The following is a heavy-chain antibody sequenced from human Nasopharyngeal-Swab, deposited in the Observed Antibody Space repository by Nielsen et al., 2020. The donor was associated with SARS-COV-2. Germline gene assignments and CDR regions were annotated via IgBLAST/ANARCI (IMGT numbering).Heavy chain of an antibody. V-gene: IGHV1-24*01. CDR3: ATAPYGSGSGDFLDY. D-gene: IGHD3-10*01. CDR2: FDPEDGET. J-gene: IGHJ4*02. Sequence: ASVKVSCKVSGYTLTELSMRWVRQAPGKGLEWMGGFDPEDGETIYAQKFQGRVTMTEDTSTDTAYMELSSLRSEDTAVYYCATAPYGSGSGDFLDYWGQGTLVTVSS. CDR1: GYTLTELS.